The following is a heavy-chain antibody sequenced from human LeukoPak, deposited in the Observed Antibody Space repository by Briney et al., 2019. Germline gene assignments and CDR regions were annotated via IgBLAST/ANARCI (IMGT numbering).Heavy chain of an antibody. Sequence: ASVKVSCKASGYTFTSYYMHWVRQAPGQGLEWMGIINPSGGSTSYAQKFQGRVTMTRDTSTSTVYMELSSVTAADTAVYYCARVSDEGLGHYYYYYMDVWGKGTTVTISS. CDR3: ARVSDEGLGHYYYYYMDV. D-gene: IGHD6-19*01. J-gene: IGHJ6*03. V-gene: IGHV1-46*01. CDR2: INPSGGST. CDR1: GYTFTSYY.